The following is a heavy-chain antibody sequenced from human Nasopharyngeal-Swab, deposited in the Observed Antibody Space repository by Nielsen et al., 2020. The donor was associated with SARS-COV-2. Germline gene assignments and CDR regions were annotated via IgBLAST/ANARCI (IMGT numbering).Heavy chain of an antibody. J-gene: IGHJ5*02. CDR3: ARQYYYGSGSYYNPNWFDP. CDR1: GGTFSSYA. V-gene: IGHV1-69*13. Sequence: SVKVSCKASGGTFSSYAISWVRQAPGQGLEWMGGIIPIFGTANYAQKFQGRVTITADESTSTAYMELSSLRSEDTAVYYCARQYYYGSGSYYNPNWFDPWGQGTLVTVSS. D-gene: IGHD3-10*01. CDR2: IIPIFGTA.